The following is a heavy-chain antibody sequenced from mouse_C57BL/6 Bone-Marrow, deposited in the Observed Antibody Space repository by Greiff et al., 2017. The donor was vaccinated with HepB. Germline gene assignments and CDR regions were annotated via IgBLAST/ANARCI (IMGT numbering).Heavy chain of an antibody. D-gene: IGHD2-5*01. Sequence: EVKVVESGEGLVKPGGSLKLSCAASGFTFSSYAMSWVRQTPEKRLEWVAYISRGGDYIYYADTVKGSFTISRDNARNTLYLQMSSLTSEDTAMYYCTTGPYYSNYDYWGQGTTLTVSS. CDR2: ISRGGDYI. CDR1: GFTFSSYA. CDR3: TTGPYYSNYDY. V-gene: IGHV5-9-1*02. J-gene: IGHJ2*01.